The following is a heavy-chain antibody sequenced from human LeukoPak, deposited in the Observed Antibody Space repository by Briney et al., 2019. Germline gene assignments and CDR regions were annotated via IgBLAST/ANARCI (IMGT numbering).Heavy chain of an antibody. CDR2: ISSSGSTI. J-gene: IGHJ6*02. V-gene: IGHV3-11*01. Sequence: PGRSLRLSCAASGFTFSDYYMSWIRQAPGKGLEWVSYISSSGSTIYYADSVKGRFTISRDNAKNSLYLQMNSLRAEDTAVYHCARDDYKVGASGSYGMDVWGQGTTVTVSS. D-gene: IGHD4-11*01. CDR1: GFTFSDYY. CDR3: ARDDYKVGASGSYGMDV.